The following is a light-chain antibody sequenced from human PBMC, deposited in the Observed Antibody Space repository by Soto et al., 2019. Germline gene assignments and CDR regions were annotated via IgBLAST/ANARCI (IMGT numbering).Light chain of an antibody. CDR1: RGSIASNS. V-gene: IGLV6-57*04. CDR2: EDN. CDR3: QSYDTSTVV. J-gene: IGLJ2*01. Sequence: NFMLTQPHSVSESPGKTVTISCTRSRGSIASNSVQWYQQRPGSAPTTVIYEDNQRPSGVPDRFSGSTDGSSNSASLTISGLQTEDEADYCCQSYDTSTVVFGGGTKLTVL.